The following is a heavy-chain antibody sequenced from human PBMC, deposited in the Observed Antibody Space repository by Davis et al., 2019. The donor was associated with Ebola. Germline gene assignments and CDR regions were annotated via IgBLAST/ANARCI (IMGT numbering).Heavy chain of an antibody. V-gene: IGHV4-39*07. Sequence: GSLRLSCTVSGGSISSGGYYWSWIRQPPGKGLEWIGEINHSGSTNYNPSLKSRVTISVDTSKNQFSLKLSSVTAADTAVYYCARRPAVYYYYYGMDVWGQGTTVTVSS. J-gene: IGHJ6*02. CDR2: INHSGST. CDR3: ARRPAVYYYYYGMDV. CDR1: GGSISSGGYY.